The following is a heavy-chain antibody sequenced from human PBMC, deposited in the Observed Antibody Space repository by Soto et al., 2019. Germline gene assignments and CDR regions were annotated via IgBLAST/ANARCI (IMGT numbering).Heavy chain of an antibody. Sequence: QVQLVESGGGVVQPGRSLRLSCAVSGFTVSTYGMHWVRQAPGKGLEWVAVISRDGGTKYYADSVKGRFPISRDNSRNTLFLEMNSLRGDDMAVYYCSGEVASGYWGQGTLVTVSS. V-gene: IGHV3-30*03. D-gene: IGHD2-21*01. CDR1: GFTVSTYG. J-gene: IGHJ4*02. CDR2: ISRDGGTK. CDR3: SGEVASGY.